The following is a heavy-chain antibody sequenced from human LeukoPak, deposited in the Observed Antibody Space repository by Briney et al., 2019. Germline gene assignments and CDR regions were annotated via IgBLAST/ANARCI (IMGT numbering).Heavy chain of an antibody. J-gene: IGHJ4*02. CDR2: INPSGGST. CDR1: GYTFTSYY. Sequence: ASVKVSCKASGYTFTSYYMHWVRQAPGQGLEWMGIINPSGGSTSYAQKFQGRVTMTRDMSTSTVYMELSSLRSEDTAVYYCARGDSSGWYLYRPGGLFDYWGQGTLVTVSS. V-gene: IGHV1-46*01. D-gene: IGHD6-19*01. CDR3: ARGDSSGWYLYRPGGLFDY.